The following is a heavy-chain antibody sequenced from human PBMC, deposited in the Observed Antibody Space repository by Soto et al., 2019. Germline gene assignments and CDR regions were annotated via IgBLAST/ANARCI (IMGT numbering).Heavy chain of an antibody. J-gene: IGHJ5*02. CDR2: IYHSGST. CDR1: GGSVSRGGDS. V-gene: IGHV4-30-2*01. CDR3: ARVPAP. D-gene: IGHD2-2*01. Sequence: QLQRQESGSGLVKPSQTLSLTCSASGGSVSRGGDSGGWIRQPPGKGLEWIGYIYHSGSTYYNPSHKSRVTTTVNRSTNQFSLKLSSVTAADTAVYYCARVPAPWGQGTLVTVSS.